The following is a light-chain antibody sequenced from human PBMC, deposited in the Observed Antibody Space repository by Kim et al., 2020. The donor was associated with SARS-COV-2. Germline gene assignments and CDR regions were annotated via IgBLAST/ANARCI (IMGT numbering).Light chain of an antibody. Sequence: LTCTLRSGINVGAYTMYWYQQKPGSPPQHLLTYKSDSDKQRGSGVPSRFSGSKDASANAGILLISGLRSDDEADYYCMIWHSSTWVFGGGTQLTVL. CDR3: MIWHSSTWV. CDR1: SGINVGAYT. J-gene: IGLJ3*02. CDR2: YKSDSDK. V-gene: IGLV5-45*01.